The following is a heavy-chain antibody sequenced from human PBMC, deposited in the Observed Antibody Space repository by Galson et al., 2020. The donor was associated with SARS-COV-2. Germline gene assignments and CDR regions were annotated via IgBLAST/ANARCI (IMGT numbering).Heavy chain of an antibody. D-gene: IGHD3-3*01. V-gene: IGHV4-39*01. CDR2: IYYSGTT. CDR3: ARLADSIFGVYFDQ. CDR1: DGSISRSNYY. Sequence: SETLSLTCTVSDGSISRSNYYWGWIRQPPGKGLDWIGNIYYSGTTYYSPSLKSRVTISMDMSKNQFSLKLSSVTAEDTAVYYCARLADSIFGVYFDQWGQGALVTVSS. J-gene: IGHJ4*02.